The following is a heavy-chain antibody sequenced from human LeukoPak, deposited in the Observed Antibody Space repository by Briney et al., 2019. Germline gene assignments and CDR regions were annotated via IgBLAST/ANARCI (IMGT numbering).Heavy chain of an antibody. CDR1: GGSFSGYY. D-gene: IGHD5-24*01. V-gene: IGHV4-34*01. J-gene: IGHJ4*02. CDR2: INHSGST. CDR3: ARVSGRWLQTRYYFDY. Sequence: SETLSLTCAVYGGSFSGYYWSWIRQPPGKGLEWIGEINHSGSTNYNPSLKSRVTISVDTSKNQFSLKLSSETAADTAVYYCARVSGRWLQTRYYFDYWGQGTLVTVSS.